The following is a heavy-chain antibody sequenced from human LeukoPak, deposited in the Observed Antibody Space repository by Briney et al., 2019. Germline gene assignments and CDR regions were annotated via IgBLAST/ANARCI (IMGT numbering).Heavy chain of an antibody. CDR1: GGTFSSYA. V-gene: IGHV1-69*13. D-gene: IGHD3-9*01. J-gene: IGHJ4*02. CDR3: APEYYDVLTASPGGY. Sequence: SVKVSCKASGGTFSSYAISCVRQAPGQGLEWMGGIIPIFGTANYAQKFQGRVTISADESTSTAYMELSSLRSEDTAVYYCAPEYYDVLTASPGGYWGQGTLVTVSS. CDR2: IIPIFGTA.